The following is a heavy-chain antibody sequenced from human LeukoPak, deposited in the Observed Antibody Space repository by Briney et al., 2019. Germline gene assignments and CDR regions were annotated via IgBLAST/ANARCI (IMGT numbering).Heavy chain of an antibody. J-gene: IGHJ3*02. V-gene: IGHV3-53*01. D-gene: IGHD2-21*02. CDR2: IYSGGST. Sequence: GGSLRLSCAASGFTVSSNYMSWVRQAPGKGLEWVSVIYSGGSTYYADSAKGRSTISRDNSKNTLYLQMNSLRAEDTAVYYCARGQVVVTAGAAFDIWGQGTMVTVSS. CDR3: ARGQVVVTAGAAFDI. CDR1: GFTVSSNY.